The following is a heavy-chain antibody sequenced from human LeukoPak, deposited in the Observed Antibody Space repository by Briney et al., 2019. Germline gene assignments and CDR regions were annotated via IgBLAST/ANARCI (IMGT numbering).Heavy chain of an antibody. J-gene: IGHJ3*02. D-gene: IGHD6-6*01. CDR2: IYYSGST. CDR1: GGSISSTGHY. V-gene: IGHV4-39*01. CDR3: ARRSAALDAFDI. Sequence: SETLSLTCTVSGGSISSTGHYWGWIGQPPEKGLEWIGNIYYSGSTNYNPSLKSRVTISVDTSKNQFSLKLSSVTAADTAEYYCARRSAALDAFDIWGQGTMVTVSS.